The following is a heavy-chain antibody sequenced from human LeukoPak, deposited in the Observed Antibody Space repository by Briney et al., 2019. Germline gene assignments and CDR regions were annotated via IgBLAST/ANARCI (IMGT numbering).Heavy chain of an antibody. J-gene: IGHJ4*02. D-gene: IGHD3-3*02. CDR1: GGSISSYY. CDR3: ARDQDIRGFDY. Sequence: TSETLSLTCTVSGGSISSYYWSWIRQLPGKGLEWIGYIYYSGSTNYNPSLKSRVTISVDTSKNQFSLKLSSVTAADTAVYYCARDQDIRGFDYWGQGTLVTVSS. V-gene: IGHV4-59*01. CDR2: IYYSGST.